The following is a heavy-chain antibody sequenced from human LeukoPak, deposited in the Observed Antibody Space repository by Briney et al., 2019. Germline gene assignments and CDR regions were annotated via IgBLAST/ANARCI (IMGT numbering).Heavy chain of an antibody. CDR1: GGPIRSYY. CDR3: ARDFGRYSGYDFDF. Sequence: SETLSLTCSVSGGPIRSYYWSWLRQPPGKGLEGKGLEWIGYIYYGGSTSGSTNYNPSLKSRVTISVDTSKNQLSLKLNSVTAADTAVYYCARDFGRYSGYDFDFWGQGTLVTVSS. J-gene: IGHJ4*02. D-gene: IGHD5-12*01. V-gene: IGHV4-59*01. CDR2: IYYGGSTSGST.